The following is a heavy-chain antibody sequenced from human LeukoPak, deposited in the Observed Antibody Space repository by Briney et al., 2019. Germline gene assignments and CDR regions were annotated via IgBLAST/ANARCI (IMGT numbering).Heavy chain of an antibody. D-gene: IGHD2-21*02. CDR1: GGSVSSGGYY. Sequence: SETLSLTCTVSGGSVSSGGYYWSWIRQPPGKGLELIGYIYYSGSTNYNPSLKSRVTISVDTSKNQFSLKLSSVTAAETAVYYCAGRGDSLDYWGQGTLVTVSS. J-gene: IGHJ4*02. V-gene: IGHV4-61*08. CDR2: IYYSGST. CDR3: AGRGDSLDY.